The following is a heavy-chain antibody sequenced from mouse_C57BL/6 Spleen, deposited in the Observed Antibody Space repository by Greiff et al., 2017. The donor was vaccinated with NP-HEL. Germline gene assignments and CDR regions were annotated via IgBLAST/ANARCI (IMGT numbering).Heavy chain of an antibody. CDR3: TGYYSPYFDV. CDR1: GFTFSDAW. J-gene: IGHJ1*03. Sequence: EVQRVESGGGLVQPGGSMKLSCAASGFTFSDAWMDWVGQSPEKGLEWVAEIRTKANNHATYYAESVKGRFTISRDDSKSSVYLQMNSLRDEDTCIYCCTGYYSPYFDVWGTGTTVTVSS. CDR2: IRTKANNHAT. D-gene: IGHD2-12*01. V-gene: IGHV6-6*01.